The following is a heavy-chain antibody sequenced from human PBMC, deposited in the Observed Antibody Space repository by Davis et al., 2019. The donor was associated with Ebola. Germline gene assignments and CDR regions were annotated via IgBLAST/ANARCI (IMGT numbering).Heavy chain of an antibody. V-gene: IGHV1-18*01. Sequence: ASVKVSCKASGYTFTSYGISWVRQAPGQGLEWMGWISAYNGNTNYAQKLQGRVTMTTDTSTSTAYMELRSLRSDDTAVYYCARDFHSLTPSDGIIVLDYGMDVWGQGTTVTVSS. CDR3: ARDFHSLTPSDGIIVLDYGMDV. J-gene: IGHJ6*02. D-gene: IGHD1-26*01. CDR2: ISAYNGNT. CDR1: GYTFTSYG.